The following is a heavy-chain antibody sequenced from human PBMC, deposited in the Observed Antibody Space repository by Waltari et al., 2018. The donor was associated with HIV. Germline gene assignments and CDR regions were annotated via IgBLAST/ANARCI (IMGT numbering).Heavy chain of an antibody. D-gene: IGHD6-19*01. Sequence: EEQLVESGGGLVQPGGSLRLSCAASGFTFSTYWMGWVRQAPGKGLEWVANIKQDGSEKFYLDSVNGRFTISRDNAKNSIYLQMNSLTAEDTAIYYCTRDGSGWSNYWGQGTLVTVSS. J-gene: IGHJ4*02. V-gene: IGHV3-7*01. CDR1: GFTFSTYW. CDR3: TRDGSGWSNY. CDR2: IKQDGSEK.